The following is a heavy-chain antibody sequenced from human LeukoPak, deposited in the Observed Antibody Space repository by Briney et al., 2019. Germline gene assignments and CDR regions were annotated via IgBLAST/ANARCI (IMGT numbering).Heavy chain of an antibody. CDR2: INSDGSST. CDR1: GFTFDDYA. J-gene: IGHJ4*02. D-gene: IGHD3-22*01. V-gene: IGHV3-74*01. Sequence: PGGSLRLSCAASGFTFDDYAMHWVRQAPGKGLVWVSRINSDGSSTSYADSVKGRFTISRDNAKNTLYLQMNSLRAEDTAVYYCAREYYYDSSGFYWGQGTLVTVSS. CDR3: AREYYYDSSGFY.